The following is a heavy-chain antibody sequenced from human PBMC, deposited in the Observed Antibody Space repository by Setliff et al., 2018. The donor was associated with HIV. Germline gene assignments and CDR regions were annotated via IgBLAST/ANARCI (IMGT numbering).Heavy chain of an antibody. CDR1: GGSISTHY. J-gene: IGHJ4*02. Sequence: SETLSLTCTVSGGSISTHYWSWMRQPPGKGLEWIGSIYQSGNTNYNPSLESRLTISVDTSKNEFSLKVSSVTAADTAVYYCARVDRCSGGSCYFIDYWGQGTLVTVSS. CDR3: ARVDRCSGGSCYFIDY. V-gene: IGHV4-59*08. CDR2: IYQSGNT. D-gene: IGHD2-15*01.